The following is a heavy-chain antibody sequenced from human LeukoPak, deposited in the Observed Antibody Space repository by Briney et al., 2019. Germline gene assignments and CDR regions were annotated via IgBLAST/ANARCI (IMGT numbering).Heavy chain of an antibody. J-gene: IGHJ6*02. CDR1: GFTLSGYS. V-gene: IGHV3-30*04. CDR2: ISYDESYK. CDR3: ARDLGGSGSSPDQYFRMDV. Sequence: GGSLRLSCVASGFTLSGYSMHWVRQAPGKGLEWVAVISYDESYKYYADSVKGRFTISRDKSNDTLYLQMNSLRPEDTAVYSCARDLGGSGSSPDQYFRMDVWGQGTTVTVSS. D-gene: IGHD2-15*01.